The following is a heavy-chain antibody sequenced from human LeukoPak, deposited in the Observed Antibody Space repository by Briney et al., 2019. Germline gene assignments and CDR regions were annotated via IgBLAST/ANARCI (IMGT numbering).Heavy chain of an antibody. J-gene: IGHJ4*02. CDR2: IYSDGTT. Sequence: GGSLRLSCAASGFTFNNYAMSWVRQAPGKGLEWVSIIYSDGTTHYTDSVKGRFTISRDNSKSTLYLQMISLRAEDTAVYYCARWYCSGTSCYYDYWGQGTLVTVSS. D-gene: IGHD2-2*01. CDR1: GFTFNNYA. CDR3: ARWYCSGTSCYYDY. V-gene: IGHV3-53*01.